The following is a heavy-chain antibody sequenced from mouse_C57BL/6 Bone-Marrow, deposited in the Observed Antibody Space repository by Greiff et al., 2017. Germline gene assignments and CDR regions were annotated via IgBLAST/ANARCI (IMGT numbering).Heavy chain of an antibody. CDR2: ISYDGSN. CDR3: AQTGTRRTYWYFDV. V-gene: IGHV3-6*01. D-gene: IGHD4-1*01. CDR1: GYSITSGYY. Sequence: EVKLEESGPGLVKPSQSLSLTCSVTGYSITSGYYWNWIRQFPGNKLEWMGYISYDGSNNYNPSLKNRISITRDTSKNQFFLKLNSVTTEDTATYYCAQTGTRRTYWYFDVWGTGTTVTVSS. J-gene: IGHJ1*03.